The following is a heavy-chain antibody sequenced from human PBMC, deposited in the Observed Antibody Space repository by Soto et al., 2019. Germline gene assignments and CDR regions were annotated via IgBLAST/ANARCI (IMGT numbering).Heavy chain of an antibody. CDR1: GYTFTLFG. V-gene: IGHV1-18*01. Sequence: QVQLVQSGAEVKKPGASVKVSCTTSGYTFTLFGITWVRQAPGQGLEGMGWISSYNGESKYAEKLEGRVTLTTDAQTDPACMELTRMTSDDTAEDYCARGAQNRYFDYWGQGTLGTVSS. CDR2: ISSYNGES. J-gene: IGHJ4*02. CDR3: ARGAQNRYFDY.